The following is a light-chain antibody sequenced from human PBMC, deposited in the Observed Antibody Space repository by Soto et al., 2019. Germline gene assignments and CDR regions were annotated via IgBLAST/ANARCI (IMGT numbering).Light chain of an antibody. J-gene: IGKJ2*01. CDR1: PIFSNW. Sequence: DIQITHSPSTLSQTVGDRVTPPGRPAPIFSNWLPWYQQKQGKAPKVLIYKAANLESGVPSSFSSSGSGTEFTLTISSLQPDDSATYYCQQYNTFSPYTFGQGTKLEIK. CDR2: KAA. CDR3: QQYNTFSPYT. V-gene: IGKV1-5*03.